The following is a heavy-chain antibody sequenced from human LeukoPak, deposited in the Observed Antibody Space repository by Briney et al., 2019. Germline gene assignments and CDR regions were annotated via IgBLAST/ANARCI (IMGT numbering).Heavy chain of an antibody. D-gene: IGHD3-9*01. Sequence: GGSLRLSCATSGFXFSSYAISWVRQAPGKGLEWVSCIGASGGSTYYADSVKGRFTISRDNSKNTLYLQMNSLRTEDTAVYYCAKAEGYDILTGLDYWGQGTLVTVSS. J-gene: IGHJ4*02. CDR3: AKAEGYDILTGLDY. V-gene: IGHV3-23*01. CDR2: IGASGGST. CDR1: GFXFSSYA.